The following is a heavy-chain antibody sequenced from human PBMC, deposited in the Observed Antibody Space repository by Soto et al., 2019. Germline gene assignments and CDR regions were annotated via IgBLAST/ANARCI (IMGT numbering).Heavy chain of an antibody. D-gene: IGHD2-15*01. CDR3: AREGCSGGRRHACGMDV. CDR1: AGTFSSYT. CDR2: IIPILGIA. J-gene: IGHJ6*02. V-gene: IGHV1-69*04. Sequence: ASVKRSCKASAGTFSSYTISWVRQAPGQGLEWMGRIIPILGIANYAQKFQGRVTITADKSTSTAYMELSSLRSEDTAVYYCAREGCSGGRRHACGMDVRGPGTTVT.